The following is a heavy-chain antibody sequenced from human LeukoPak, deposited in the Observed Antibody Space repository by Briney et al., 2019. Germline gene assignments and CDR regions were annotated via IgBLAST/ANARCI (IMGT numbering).Heavy chain of an antibody. CDR2: ISGSGGST. CDR3: AELGITMIGGV. V-gene: IGHV3-23*01. CDR1: GFTFSSYD. J-gene: IGHJ6*04. D-gene: IGHD3-10*02. Sequence: GGSLRLSCAASGFTFSSYDMSWVRQAPGKGLEWVSHISGSGGSTYYADSVKGRFTISRDNSKNTLYLQMNSLRAEDTAVYYCAELGITMIGGVWGKGTTVTISS.